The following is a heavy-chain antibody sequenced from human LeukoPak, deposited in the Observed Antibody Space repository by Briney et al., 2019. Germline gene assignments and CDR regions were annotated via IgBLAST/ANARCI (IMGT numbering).Heavy chain of an antibody. CDR3: ARCRSPSWDFWSGYYSGPDY. CDR2: INSDGSST. V-gene: IGHV3-74*01. CDR1: GFTFSSYW. D-gene: IGHD3-3*01. J-gene: IGHJ4*02. Sequence: GRSLRLSCAASGFTFSSYWMHWVRQAPGKGLVWVSRINSDGSSTSYADSVKGRFTISRDNAKNTLYLQMSSLRAEDTAVYYCARCRSPSWDFWSGYYSGPDYWGQGTLVTVSS.